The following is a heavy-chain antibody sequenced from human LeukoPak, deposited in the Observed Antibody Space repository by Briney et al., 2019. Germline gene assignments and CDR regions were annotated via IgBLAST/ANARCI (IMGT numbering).Heavy chain of an antibody. Sequence: ASVKVSCKASGYTFTSYYMHWVRQAPGQGLEWMGIINPSGGSTSYAQKFQGRVTMTRDTSTSTVYMELSSLRSEDTAVYYRARSLAVRGVIITSPSYWGQGTLVTVSS. CDR1: GYTFTSYY. J-gene: IGHJ4*02. V-gene: IGHV1-46*01. CDR3: ARSLAVRGVIITSPSY. D-gene: IGHD3-10*01. CDR2: INPSGGST.